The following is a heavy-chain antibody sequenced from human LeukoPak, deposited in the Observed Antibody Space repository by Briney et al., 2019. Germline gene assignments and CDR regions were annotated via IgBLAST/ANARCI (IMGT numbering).Heavy chain of an antibody. D-gene: IGHD2-21*02. CDR2: INPDGRDT. J-gene: IGHJ1*01. V-gene: IGHV3-7*01. CDR1: GFTFSSYW. CDR3: TSWGDTTAEYFQR. Sequence: PGGSLRLSCAASGFTFSSYWMSWVRQAPGKGLEWVAHINPDGRDTYYVDSVEGRFTISRDNAQNSMYLQMNSLRVEDTAVYYCTSWGDTTAEYFQRWGQGTLVTVSS.